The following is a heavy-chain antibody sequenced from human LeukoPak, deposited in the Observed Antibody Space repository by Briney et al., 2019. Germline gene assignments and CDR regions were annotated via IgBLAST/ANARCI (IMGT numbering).Heavy chain of an antibody. CDR2: INPNSGDT. V-gene: IGHV1-2*06. J-gene: IGHJ4*02. D-gene: IGHD2-21*02. CDR1: GYTLTGYY. CDR3: ARDYCGGDCFPDY. Sequence: ASVKVSCKASGYTLTGYYVHWVRQAPGQGLEWMGRINPNSGDTNYAQKFQGRVTMTRDTSISTAYMELSRLRSDDTAVYYCARDYCGGDCFPDYWGQGTLVTVPS.